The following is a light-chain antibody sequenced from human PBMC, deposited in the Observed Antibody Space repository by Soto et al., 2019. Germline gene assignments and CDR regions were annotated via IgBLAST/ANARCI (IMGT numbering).Light chain of an antibody. V-gene: IGKV3-11*01. CDR1: QSVSSS. CDR3: QQRSNWPPALT. CDR2: DAS. Sequence: PGVRPTLSCRASQSVSSSLAWYLQKPGQAPTLLISDASDKATGIPARFRGSWSGTDFTHSISTQEPQDFAVYHCQQRSNWPPALTCGGGTKVVSK. J-gene: IGKJ4*01.